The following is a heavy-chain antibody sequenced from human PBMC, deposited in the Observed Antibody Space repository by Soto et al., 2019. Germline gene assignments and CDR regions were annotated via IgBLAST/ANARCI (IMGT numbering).Heavy chain of an antibody. CDR1: GGSISSSSYY. J-gene: IGHJ4*02. Sequence: SETLSLTCTVSGGSISSSSYYWGWIRQPPGKGLEWIGSIYYSGSTYYNPSLKSRVTISVDTSKNQFSLKLSSVTAADTAVYYCARRGDSGYDYLDYWGQGTLVTVSS. CDR2: IYYSGST. CDR3: ARRGDSGYDYLDY. V-gene: IGHV4-39*01. D-gene: IGHD5-12*01.